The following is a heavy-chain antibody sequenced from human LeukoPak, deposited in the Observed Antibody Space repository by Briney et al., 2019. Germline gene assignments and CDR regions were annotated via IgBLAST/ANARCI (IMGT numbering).Heavy chain of an antibody. CDR3: ARDRSEHYSTGY. V-gene: IGHV3-30-3*01. D-gene: IGHD3-10*01. J-gene: IGHJ4*02. CDR2: ISFDGNVK. Sequence: SCKASGGTFSSYAIHWVRQAPGKGLEWVTFISFDGNVKYYADSVKGRFIISRDNSKNTVSLQMNSLRGEDTAVYYCARDRSEHYSTGYWGQGTLVTVSS. CDR1: GGTFSSYA.